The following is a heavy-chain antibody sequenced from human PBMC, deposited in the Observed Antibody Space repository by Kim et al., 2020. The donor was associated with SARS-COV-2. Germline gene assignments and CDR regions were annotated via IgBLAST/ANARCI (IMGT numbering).Heavy chain of an antibody. J-gene: IGHJ4*02. D-gene: IGHD3-10*01. V-gene: IGHV1-69*01. CDR2: A. Sequence: ANYAQKVQGRVTITADESTSTAYMELSSLRSEDTAVYYCANDGVRGVMRYWGQGTLVTVSS. CDR3: ANDGVRGVMRY.